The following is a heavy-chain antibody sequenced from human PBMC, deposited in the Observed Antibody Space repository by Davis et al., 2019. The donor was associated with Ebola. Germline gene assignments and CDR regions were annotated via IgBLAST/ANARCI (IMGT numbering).Heavy chain of an antibody. Sequence: GESLKISCAASGFTFSFHSVNWVRQAPGQGLEWVASISSSGDYIYYADSVKGRFTISRDNSKNTLYLQMNSLRAEDTAVYYCAKDGQWLVRRGMDVWGQGTTVTVSS. CDR1: GFTFSFHS. J-gene: IGHJ6*02. CDR2: ISSSGDYI. V-gene: IGHV3-21*01. CDR3: AKDGQWLVRRGMDV. D-gene: IGHD6-19*01.